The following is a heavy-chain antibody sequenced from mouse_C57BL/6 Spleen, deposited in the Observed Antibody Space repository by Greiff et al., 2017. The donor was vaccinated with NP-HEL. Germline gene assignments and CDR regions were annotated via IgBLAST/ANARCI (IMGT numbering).Heavy chain of an antibody. CDR2: INTNNGGT. CDR3: ARYYSKGYYYAVDY. V-gene: IGHV1-26*01. Sequence: EVQLQQSGPELVKPGASVKISCKASGYTFTDYYMNWVKQSHGKSLEWIGDINTNNGGTSYNQKFKGKATLTVDKSSSTAYMELRSLTSEDSAVCYCARYYSKGYYYAVDYWGQGTSVTVSS. CDR1: GYTFTDYY. D-gene: IGHD2-5*01. J-gene: IGHJ4*01.